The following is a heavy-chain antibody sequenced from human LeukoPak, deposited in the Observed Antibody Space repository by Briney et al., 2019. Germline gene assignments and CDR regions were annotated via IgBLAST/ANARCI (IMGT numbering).Heavy chain of an antibody. CDR3: TTVTMVRDYDY. J-gene: IGHJ4*02. V-gene: IGHV3-15*01. Sequence: GGSLRLSCAASGFTFSSYGMSWVRQAPGKGLEWVGRIKHKRDGGTTDYAAPVKGRFTISRDDSKNMLYLEMNSLKIEDTAVYYCTTVTMVRDYDYWGQGTLVTVSS. D-gene: IGHD3-10*01. CDR2: IKHKRDGGTT. CDR1: GFTFSSYG.